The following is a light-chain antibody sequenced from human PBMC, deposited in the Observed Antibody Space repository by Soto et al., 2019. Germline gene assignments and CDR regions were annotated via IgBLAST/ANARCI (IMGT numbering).Light chain of an antibody. CDR3: QHYVTSPWT. Sequence: EIVLTQSPGTLSLSPGERATLSCRASQSVSSTYLAWYQQKPGQAPRLLIYGASNRATGIPDRFSGSGSGTDFTLTISRLEPEDFAVYYCQHYVTSPWTLGQGTKVEIK. CDR2: GAS. CDR1: QSVSSTY. V-gene: IGKV3-20*01. J-gene: IGKJ1*01.